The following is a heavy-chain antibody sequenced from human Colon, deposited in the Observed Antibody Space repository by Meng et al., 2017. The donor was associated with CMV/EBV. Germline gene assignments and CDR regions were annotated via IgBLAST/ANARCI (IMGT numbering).Heavy chain of an antibody. D-gene: IGHD3-3*01. CDR3: AKGREYIDFWSGFT. V-gene: IGHV3-23*01. Sequence: SGFTFSNYAMSWVRQAPGKGLEWLSVISGGGTTTYYADSVKGRFTISRGNSKNTVYLQMNSLEAEDTALYYCAKGREYIDFWSGFTWGQGTLVTVSS. CDR1: GFTFSNYA. J-gene: IGHJ4*02. CDR2: ISGGGTTT.